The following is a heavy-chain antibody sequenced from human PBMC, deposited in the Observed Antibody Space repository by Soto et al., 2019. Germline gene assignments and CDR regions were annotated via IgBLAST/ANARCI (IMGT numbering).Heavy chain of an antibody. J-gene: IGHJ3*02. V-gene: IGHV3-9*01. D-gene: IGHD6-19*01. CDR2: ISWNSGSI. CDR1: GFTFDDYA. Sequence: GGSLRLSCAASGFTFDDYAMHWVRQAPGKGLEWVSGISWNSGSIGYADSVKGRFTISGDNAKDSLYLQMNSLSAEDAALYYCAKDKGIAVAGTAFDIWGQGTMVTVSS. CDR3: AKDKGIAVAGTAFDI.